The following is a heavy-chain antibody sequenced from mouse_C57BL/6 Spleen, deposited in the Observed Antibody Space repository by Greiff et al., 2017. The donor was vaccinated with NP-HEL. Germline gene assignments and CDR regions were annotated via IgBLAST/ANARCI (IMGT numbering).Heavy chain of an antibody. V-gene: IGHV1-26*01. CDR2: INPNNGGT. Sequence: EVQLQQSGPELVKPGASVKISCKASGYTFTDYYMNWVKQSHGKSLEWIGDINPNNGGTSYNQKFKGKATLTVDKSSSTAYMELRSLTSEDSAVYYCARRGSSYYYFDYWGQGTTLTVSS. D-gene: IGHD1-1*01. J-gene: IGHJ2*01. CDR3: ARRGSSYYYFDY. CDR1: GYTFTDYY.